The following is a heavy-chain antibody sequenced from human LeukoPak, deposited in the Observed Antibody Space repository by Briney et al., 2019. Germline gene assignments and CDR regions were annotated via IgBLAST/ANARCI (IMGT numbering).Heavy chain of an antibody. CDR3: ARHKSSGSYPLDY. Sequence: GSLRLSCAASGFTFSSYAMGWIRQPPGKGLEWIGHIYFSGSTNYNPSLESRVTISVDTSKNQFSLTLSSVTAADTAVYYCARHKSSGSYPLDYWGQGILVTVSS. V-gene: IGHV4-59*08. J-gene: IGHJ4*02. CDR2: IYFSGST. CDR1: GFTFSSYA. D-gene: IGHD3-22*01.